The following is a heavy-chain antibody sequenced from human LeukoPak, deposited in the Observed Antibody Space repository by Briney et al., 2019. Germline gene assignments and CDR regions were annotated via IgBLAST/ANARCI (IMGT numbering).Heavy chain of an antibody. V-gene: IGHV1-8*01. D-gene: IGHD2-15*01. Sequence: ASVKVSCKASGYTFTSYDINWVRQATGQGLEWTGWMNPNSGNTGYAQKFQGRVTMTRNTSISTAYMELSSLRSEDTAVYYCAREGQAAPAPYYYYYGMDVWGQGTTVTVSS. CDR2: MNPNSGNT. CDR1: GYTFTSYD. CDR3: AREGQAAPAPYYYYYGMDV. J-gene: IGHJ6*02.